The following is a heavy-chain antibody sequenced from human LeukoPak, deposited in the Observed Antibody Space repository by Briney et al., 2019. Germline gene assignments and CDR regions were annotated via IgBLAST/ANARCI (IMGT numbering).Heavy chain of an antibody. Sequence: SETLSLTCTVSGGSISSSSYYWGWIRQPPGKGLEWIGSIYYGGSTYYNPSLKSRVTISVDTSKNQFSLKLSSVTAADTAVYYCARDNLDSGYASFDYWGQGTLVTVSS. D-gene: IGHD5-12*01. CDR3: ARDNLDSGYASFDY. J-gene: IGHJ4*02. CDR2: IYYGGST. CDR1: GGSISSSSYY. V-gene: IGHV4-39*07.